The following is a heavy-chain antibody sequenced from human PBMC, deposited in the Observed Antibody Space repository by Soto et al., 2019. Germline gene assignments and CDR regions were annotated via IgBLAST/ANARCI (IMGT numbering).Heavy chain of an antibody. CDR1: GYTFTSYY. J-gene: IGHJ5*02. CDR2: INPSGGST. Sequence: VKVSCKASGYTFTSYYMHWVRQAPGQGLEWMGIINPSGGSTSYAQKFQGRVTMTRDTSTSTVYMELSSLRSEDTAVYYCARARGIAAHRGVANPNKNWFDPWGQGTLVTVSS. V-gene: IGHV1-46*01. D-gene: IGHD6-25*01. CDR3: ARARGIAAHRGVANPNKNWFDP.